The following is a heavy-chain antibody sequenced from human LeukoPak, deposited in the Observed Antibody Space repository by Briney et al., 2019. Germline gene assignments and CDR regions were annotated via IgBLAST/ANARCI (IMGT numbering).Heavy chain of an antibody. CDR1: GFTFSSYA. CDR2: FSGSGGST. CDR3: AKDEGRSDRYGSGSYPPY. Sequence: AXGSLRLSCAASGFTFSSYAMSWVRQAPGKGLEWVSAFSGSGGSTYYADSVKGRFTISRHNSKNTLYLKMNSLRAEDTAVYYCAKDEGRSDRYGSGSYPPYWGQGTLVPVSS. V-gene: IGHV3-23*01. J-gene: IGHJ4*02. D-gene: IGHD3-10*01.